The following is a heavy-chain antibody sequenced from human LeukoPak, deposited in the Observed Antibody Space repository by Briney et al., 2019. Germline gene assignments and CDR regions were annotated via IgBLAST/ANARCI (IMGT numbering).Heavy chain of an antibody. CDR2: IYPGDSDT. V-gene: IGHV5-51*01. Sequence: PGESLKISCKGSGYSFTSYWIGWVRQMPGKGLEWRGIIYPGDSDTRYSPSFQGQVTISADKSISTAYLQWSSLKASDTAMYYCARRDNYDFWSGYYEVGYWFDPWGQGTLVTVSS. CDR3: ARRDNYDFWSGYYEVGYWFDP. J-gene: IGHJ5*02. CDR1: GYSFTSYW. D-gene: IGHD3-3*01.